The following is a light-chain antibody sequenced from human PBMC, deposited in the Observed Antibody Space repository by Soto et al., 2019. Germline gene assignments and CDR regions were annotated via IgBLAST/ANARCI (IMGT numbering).Light chain of an antibody. CDR2: DAS. J-gene: IGKJ1*01. CDR3: QQYGSSPRT. V-gene: IGKV3-20*01. Sequence: ERVLTQSPGTLSLSQGERATLSCRASHSLSSSQLAWYQQKPGQSPRLLIHDASSRATGISDRFTGSGSGTDVTLTITTLEPEDFAVYYCQQYGSSPRTFGLGTQV. CDR1: HSLSSSQ.